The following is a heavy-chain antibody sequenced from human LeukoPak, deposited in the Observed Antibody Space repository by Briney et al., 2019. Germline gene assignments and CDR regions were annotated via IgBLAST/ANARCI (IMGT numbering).Heavy chain of an antibody. D-gene: IGHD6-13*01. CDR3: VGRRTSAAGNF. J-gene: IGHJ4*02. CDR1: GFTFSNYW. Sequence: GGSLRLSCAASGFTFSNYWMNWVRQAPGKGLQWVANINRDGREEYYVDSVKGRFTISRDNAKNSLSLQMSSLRAEDTAVYNCVGRRTSAAGNFWGQGTLVTVSS. CDR2: INRDGREE. V-gene: IGHV3-7*01.